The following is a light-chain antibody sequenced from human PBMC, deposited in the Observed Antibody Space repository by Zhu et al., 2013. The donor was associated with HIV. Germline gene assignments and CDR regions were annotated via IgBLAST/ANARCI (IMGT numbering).Light chain of an antibody. CDR2: DVS. Sequence: QSALAQPRSVSGSPGQSVTIPCTGSSSDIGAYNYVSWYQQHPGKAPKLMIYDVSKRPSGVPDRFSGSKSGTSASLAISGLRSEDEADYYCAAWDDSLSGWVFGGGTKLTVL. CDR3: AAWDDSLSGWV. V-gene: IGLV2-11*01. CDR1: SSDIGAYNY. J-gene: IGLJ3*02.